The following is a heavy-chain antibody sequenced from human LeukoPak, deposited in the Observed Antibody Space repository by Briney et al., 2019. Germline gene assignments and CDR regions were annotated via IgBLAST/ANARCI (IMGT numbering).Heavy chain of an antibody. CDR3: AKDGVYGSGCCYYFDY. CDR2: IRGSGGRT. Sequence: GGSLILSCAASGCTFSSDAMSWVRQAPGKGLEWVSGIRGSGGRTHYPDSVKGRFTIFRDNSKNTLYLQMNSLRAEDTAVYYCAKDGVYGSGCCYYFDYWGQGTLVTVSS. V-gene: IGHV3-23*01. CDR1: GCTFSSDA. J-gene: IGHJ4*02. D-gene: IGHD3-10*01.